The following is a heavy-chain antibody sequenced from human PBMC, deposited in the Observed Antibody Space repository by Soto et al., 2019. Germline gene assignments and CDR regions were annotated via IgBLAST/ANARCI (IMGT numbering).Heavy chain of an antibody. CDR3: AKNPILLGFSYYYYGMDV. V-gene: IGHV3-23*01. Sequence: GGSLRLSCAASGFTFSSYAMTWVRQAPGKGLEWVSGISGSGGRTYYADSVKGRFTISRDNSKNTLYLQMNSLGAEDTAVYYCAKNPILLGFSYYYYGMDVRGQGTTVTVSS. CDR2: ISGSGGRT. D-gene: IGHD3-10*01. J-gene: IGHJ6*02. CDR1: GFTFSSYA.